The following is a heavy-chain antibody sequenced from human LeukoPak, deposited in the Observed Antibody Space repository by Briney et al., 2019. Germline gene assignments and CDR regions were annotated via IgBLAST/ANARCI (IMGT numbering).Heavy chain of an antibody. CDR1: GGTFSSNT. J-gene: IGHJ3*02. CDR2: IIPIFGTA. CDR3: ARVWCSGGSCYSSRGAFDI. D-gene: IGHD2-15*01. Sequence: ASVKVSCKASGGTFSSNTISWVRQAPGQGLECMGGIIPIFGTANYAQKFQGRVTITADESTSTAYMELSSLRYEDTAVYYCARVWCSGGSCYSSRGAFDIWGQGTMVTVSS. V-gene: IGHV1-69*01.